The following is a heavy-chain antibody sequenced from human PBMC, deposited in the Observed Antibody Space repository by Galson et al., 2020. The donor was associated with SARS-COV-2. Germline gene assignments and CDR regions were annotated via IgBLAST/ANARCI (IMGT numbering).Heavy chain of an antibody. CDR1: GFTFSNYW. CDR3: TATRAY. J-gene: IGHJ4*02. V-gene: IGHV3-74*01. Sequence: GGSLRLSCAASGFTFSNYWMHWVRQAPGKGLVWISRINSDGNNTSYADSVKGRFTISRDNAKNTLYLQMDSLRAEDTAVYYCTATRAYWGQGTLVTVSS. CDR2: INSDGNNT. D-gene: IGHD1-26*01.